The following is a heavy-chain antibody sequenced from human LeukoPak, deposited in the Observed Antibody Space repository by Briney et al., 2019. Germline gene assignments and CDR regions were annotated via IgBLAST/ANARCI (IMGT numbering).Heavy chain of an antibody. D-gene: IGHD3-10*02. CDR3: AELGITMIGGV. CDR1: GFTFSSYE. V-gene: IGHV3-48*03. J-gene: IGHJ6*04. Sequence: GGSLRLSCAASGFTFSSYEMNWVRQAPGKGLEWVSYISSSGSTIYYADSVKGRFTISRENAKKSLYLQMNSRGAEETAVYYSAELGITMIGGVWGKGTTVTISS. CDR2: ISSSGSTI.